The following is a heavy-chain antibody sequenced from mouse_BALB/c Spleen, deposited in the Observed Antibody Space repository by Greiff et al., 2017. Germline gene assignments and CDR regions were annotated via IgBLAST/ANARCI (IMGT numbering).Heavy chain of an antibody. CDR3: ARHYGTSYAMDY. J-gene: IGHJ4*01. CDR1: GFTFSSFG. V-gene: IGHV5-17*02. Sequence: DVMLVESGGGLVQPGGSRKLSCAASGFTFSSFGMHWVRQAPEKGLEWVAYISSGSSTIYYADTVKGRFTISRDNPKNTLFLQMTSLRSEDTAMYYCARHYGTSYAMDYWGQGTSVTVSS. CDR2: ISSGSSTI. D-gene: IGHD1-1*01.